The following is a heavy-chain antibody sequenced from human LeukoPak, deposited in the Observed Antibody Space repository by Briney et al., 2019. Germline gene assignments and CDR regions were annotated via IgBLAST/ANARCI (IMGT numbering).Heavy chain of an antibody. CDR3: ARMRDNSSGSYYYYYMDV. D-gene: IGHD3-22*01. J-gene: IGHJ6*03. CDR2: INHSGST. V-gene: IGHV4-34*01. CDR1: GGSFSGYY. Sequence: SETLSLTCAVYGGSFSGYYWSWIRQPPGKGLEWIGEINHSGSTNYNPSLKSRVTISVDTSKNQFSLKLSSVTAADTAVYYCARMRDNSSGSYYYYYMDVWGKGTTVTISS.